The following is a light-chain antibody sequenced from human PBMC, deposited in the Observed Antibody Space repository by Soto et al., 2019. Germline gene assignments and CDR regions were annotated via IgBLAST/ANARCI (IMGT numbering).Light chain of an antibody. CDR2: GAS. CDR3: QQYGSSILT. Sequence: EIVLTQFPGTFSLSPGERATLSCRASQSVGSNYLAWYQQRPGQPPNLLIFGASHRAPDIPDRFSGSGSGKELTLTISRLEPEDFAVYYCQQYGSSILTFGQGTKG. CDR1: QSVGSNY. V-gene: IGKV3-20*01. J-gene: IGKJ1*01.